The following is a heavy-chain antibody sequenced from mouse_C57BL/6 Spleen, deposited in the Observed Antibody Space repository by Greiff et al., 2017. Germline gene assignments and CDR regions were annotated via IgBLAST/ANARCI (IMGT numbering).Heavy chain of an antibody. Sequence: DVQLVESGGDLVKPGGSLKLSCAASGFTFSSYGMSWVRQTPDKRLEWVATISSGGSYTYYPDSVKGRFTISRDNAKNTLYLQMSSLKSEDTAMYYCARRFDGYSFDYWGQGTTLTVSS. CDR2: ISSGGSYT. CDR3: ARRFDGYSFDY. J-gene: IGHJ2*01. D-gene: IGHD2-3*01. V-gene: IGHV5-6*01. CDR1: GFTFSSYG.